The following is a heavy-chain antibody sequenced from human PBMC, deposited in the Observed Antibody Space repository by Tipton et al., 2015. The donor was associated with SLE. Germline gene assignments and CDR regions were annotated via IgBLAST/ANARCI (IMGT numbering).Heavy chain of an antibody. CDR1: GGSISSYY. CDR3: ARALGYCSVGSCYGDAFDI. V-gene: IGHV4-59*01. D-gene: IGHD2-15*01. Sequence: TLSLTCTVSGGSISSYYWLWIRQPPGKGLAWIGYIYYRGSTNYNPSLKSRVTISVDTSKNQFSLKLSSVSAADTAVYYCARALGYCSVGSCYGDAFDIWGQGTMVSVSS. J-gene: IGHJ3*02. CDR2: IYYRGST.